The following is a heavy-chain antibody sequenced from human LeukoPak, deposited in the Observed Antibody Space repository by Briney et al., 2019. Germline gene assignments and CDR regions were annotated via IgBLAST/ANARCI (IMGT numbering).Heavy chain of an antibody. V-gene: IGHV3-23*01. D-gene: IGHD3-3*01. J-gene: IGHJ5*02. CDR2: ISGSGAMT. CDR3: ARGLEWLTRRHNWFDP. CDR1: GFTLSNHA. Sequence: GGSLRLSCAASGFTLSNHAMIWVRQAPGKGLEWVSSISGSGAMTYNADSVKGRFTISRDNAMDTLYLQMNSLRADDTAVYYCARGLEWLTRRHNWFDPWGQGTLVTVSS.